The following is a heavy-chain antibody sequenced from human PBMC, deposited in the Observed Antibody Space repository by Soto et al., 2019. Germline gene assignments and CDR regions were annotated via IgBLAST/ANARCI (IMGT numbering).Heavy chain of an antibody. CDR1: GFTFSSYA. Sequence: EVQLLESGGGLVQPGGSLTLSCAASGFTFSSYAMSWVRQAPGKGLEWVSAISGSGGSTYYADSVKGRFTISRDNSKNTLYLQMNCLRAEDTAVYYCAKGITMVRGVRNAFDIWGQGTMVTVSS. CDR3: AKGITMVRGVRNAFDI. D-gene: IGHD3-10*01. CDR2: ISGSGGST. J-gene: IGHJ3*02. V-gene: IGHV3-23*01.